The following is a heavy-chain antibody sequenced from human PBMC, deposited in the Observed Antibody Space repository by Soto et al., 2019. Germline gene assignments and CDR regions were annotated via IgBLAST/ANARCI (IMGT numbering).Heavy chain of an antibody. Sequence: QVQLVESGGGVVQPGRSLRLSCAASGFTFSSYGMHWVRQAPGKGLEWVAVIWYDGSNKYYADSVKGRFTISRDNSKNTLYLQMNSLRAEDTAVYYCARDLWYYDSSGYSGRRNYYGMDVWGQGTTVTVSS. CDR1: GFTFSSYG. V-gene: IGHV3-33*01. CDR2: IWYDGSNK. D-gene: IGHD3-22*01. CDR3: ARDLWYYDSSGYSGRRNYYGMDV. J-gene: IGHJ6*02.